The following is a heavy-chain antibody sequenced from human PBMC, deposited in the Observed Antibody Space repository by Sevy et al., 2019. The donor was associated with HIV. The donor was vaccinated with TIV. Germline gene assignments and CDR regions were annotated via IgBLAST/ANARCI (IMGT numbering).Heavy chain of an antibody. Sequence: SETLSLTCTVSGGSISSGSYYWSWIRQPAGKGLEWIGRIYPSGSTNYNPSLKSRVTMSLDTSKNQFSLKLSSVTAADTAVDYCARDSYSSSSWFDSWGQGTLVTVSS. V-gene: IGHV4-61*02. D-gene: IGHD6-6*01. J-gene: IGHJ5*01. CDR2: IYPSGST. CDR1: GGSISSGSYY. CDR3: ARDSYSSSSWFDS.